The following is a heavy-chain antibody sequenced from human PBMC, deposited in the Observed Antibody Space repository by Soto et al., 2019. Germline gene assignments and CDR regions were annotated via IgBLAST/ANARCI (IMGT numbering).Heavy chain of an antibody. J-gene: IGHJ6*02. Sequence: SETLSLTCTVSGGSISSYYWSWIRQPPGKGLEWIGYIYYSGSTNYNPSLKSRVTISVDTSKNQFSLKLSSVTAADTAVYYCGSPPISFGSGPAGYYYYYGMDVWGQGTTVTVSS. V-gene: IGHV4-59*08. D-gene: IGHD3-10*01. CDR1: GGSISSYY. CDR3: GSPPISFGSGPAGYYYYYGMDV. CDR2: IYYSGST.